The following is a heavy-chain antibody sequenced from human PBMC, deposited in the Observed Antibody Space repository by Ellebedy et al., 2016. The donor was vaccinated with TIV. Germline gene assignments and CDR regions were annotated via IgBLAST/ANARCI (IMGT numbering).Heavy chain of an antibody. J-gene: IGHJ5*02. CDR3: AIVCSAESCYGEWVDP. CDR2: TNLKRGDT. D-gene: IGHD2-15*01. Sequence: AASVKVSCKASGYTFSNYDINWVREATGQGLEWMGWTNLKRGDTGYAQKFQGRVTMSWKSSMSTAYMELSSLTSEDTAVYYCAIVCSAESCYGEWVDPWGPGTLVTVSS. V-gene: IGHV1-8*01. CDR1: GYTFSNYD.